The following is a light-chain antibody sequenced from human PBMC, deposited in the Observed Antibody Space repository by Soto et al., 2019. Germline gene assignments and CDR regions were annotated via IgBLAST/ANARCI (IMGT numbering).Light chain of an antibody. CDR3: CSYANTTTV. Sequence: QSVLTQPASVSGSPGQSITISCTGVSSDVGGYYLVSWYQHHSGKAPKLMICEGSKRPSGVSNRFSGSKSDNTASLTISGLQAEDEADYHCCSYANTTTVFGGGTKLTVL. CDR2: EGS. J-gene: IGLJ3*02. V-gene: IGLV2-23*01. CDR1: SSDVGGYYL.